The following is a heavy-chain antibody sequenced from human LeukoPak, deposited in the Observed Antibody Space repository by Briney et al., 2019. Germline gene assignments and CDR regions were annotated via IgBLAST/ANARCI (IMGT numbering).Heavy chain of an antibody. D-gene: IGHD6-13*01. CDR1: GFTFSSYE. J-gene: IGHJ6*03. CDR3: ARDLYSSSWPYYYYYYMDV. CDR2: ISSSGSTI. Sequence: GGSLRLSCAASGFTFSSYEMNWVRQAPGKGLEWVSYISSSGSTIYYADSVKGRFTISRDNAKNSLYLQMNSLRAEDTAVYYCARDLYSSSWPYYYYYYMDVWGKGTTVTVSS. V-gene: IGHV3-48*03.